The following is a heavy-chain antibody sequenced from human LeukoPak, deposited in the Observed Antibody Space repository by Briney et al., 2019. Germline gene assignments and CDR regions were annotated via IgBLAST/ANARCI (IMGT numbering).Heavy chain of an antibody. CDR3: ARGLGYCSGGSCVHWFDP. J-gene: IGHJ5*02. V-gene: IGHV3-74*01. CDR1: GFTFSSYW. CDR2: INSDGSST. Sequence: PGGSLRLSCAASGFTFSSYWMHWVRQAPGKGLVWVSRINSDGSSTSYADSVKGRFTISRDNAKNTLYLQMNSLRAEDTAVYYCARGLGYCSGGSCVHWFDPWGQGTLVTVSS. D-gene: IGHD2-15*01.